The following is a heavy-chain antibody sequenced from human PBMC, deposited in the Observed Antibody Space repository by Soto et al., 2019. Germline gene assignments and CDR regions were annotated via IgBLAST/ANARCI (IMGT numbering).Heavy chain of an antibody. CDR1: GGSFSGYY. CDR3: ARGRVYDYIWGSYRTTPLFDY. J-gene: IGHJ4*02. V-gene: IGHV4-34*01. Sequence: PSETLSLTCAVYGGSFSGYYWSWIRQPPGKGLEWIGEINHSGSTNYNPSLKSRVTISVDTSKNQFSLKLSSVTAADTAVYYCARGRVYDYIWGSYRTTPLFDYWGQGTLVTVSS. CDR2: INHSGST. D-gene: IGHD3-16*02.